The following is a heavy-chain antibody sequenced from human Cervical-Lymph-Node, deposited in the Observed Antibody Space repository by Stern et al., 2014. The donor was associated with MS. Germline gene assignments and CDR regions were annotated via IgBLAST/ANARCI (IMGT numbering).Heavy chain of an antibody. D-gene: IGHD3-10*01. CDR3: ARAYYYGSGTYQYYYYQMDV. CDR1: GDTFSSYA. Sequence: QVQLMQSGAEVKKPGSSVKVSCKASGDTFSSYAITWVRQAPGQGPEWMAGIIPIFGIANYAQKFQGRVTITADESSSTVYMELRSLRSEDSAVYYCARAYYYGSGTYQYYYYQMDVWGQGTAVTVSS. CDR2: IIPIFGIA. J-gene: IGHJ6*02. V-gene: IGHV1-69*01.